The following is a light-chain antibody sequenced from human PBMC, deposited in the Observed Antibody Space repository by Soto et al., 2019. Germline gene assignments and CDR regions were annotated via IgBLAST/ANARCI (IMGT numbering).Light chain of an antibody. J-gene: IGLJ3*02. CDR1: SGDVGHYNY. CDR3: TSYTTSRIWV. Sequence: QSALTQPASVSGSPGQSITISCTGSSGDVGHYNYVSWYQQHPGKAPKLMIYEVSNRPSGVSNLFSGSKSGNTASLIISGLQAEDEADYYCTSYTTSRIWVFGGGTQLTVL. V-gene: IGLV2-14*01. CDR2: EVS.